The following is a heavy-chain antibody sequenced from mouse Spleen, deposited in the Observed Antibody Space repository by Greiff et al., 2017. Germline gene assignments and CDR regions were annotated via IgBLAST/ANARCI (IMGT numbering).Heavy chain of an antibody. CDR1: GFSLTSYG. CDR2: IWSGGST. Sequence: QVQLQQSGPGLVQPSQSLSITCTVSGFSLTSYGVHWVRQSPGKGLEWLGVIWSGGSTDYNAAFISRLSISKDNSKSQVFFKMNSLQADDTAIYYCARPYYYGSSYVAWFAYWGQGTLVTVSA. V-gene: IGHV2-2*01. D-gene: IGHD1-1*01. CDR3: ARPYYYGSSYVAWFAY. J-gene: IGHJ3*01.